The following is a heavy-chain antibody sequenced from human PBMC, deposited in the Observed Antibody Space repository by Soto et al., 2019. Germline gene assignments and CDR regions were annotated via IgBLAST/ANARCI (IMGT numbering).Heavy chain of an antibody. Sequence: EVQLLESGGGLVQPGGSLRLSCAASGFTFSSYAMSWVRQAPGKGLEWVSAISGSGDNTYYADSVKGRFTISRDNSKNTLYLQVTSLRAEDTAVYYCAKDFGMAAPGVYFQHWGQGTLVTFSS. CDR1: GFTFSSYA. J-gene: IGHJ1*01. V-gene: IGHV3-23*01. CDR3: AKDFGMAAPGVYFQH. CDR2: ISGSGDNT. D-gene: IGHD6-13*01.